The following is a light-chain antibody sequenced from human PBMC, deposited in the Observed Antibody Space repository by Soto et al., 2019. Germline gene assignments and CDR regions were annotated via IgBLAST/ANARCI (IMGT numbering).Light chain of an antibody. Sequence: QSALTQPASVSGSPGQSVTISCTGTSSDVGAYNLVSWYQQYPGKAPKLMIYEVSNRPSGVSNRFSGSKSGNTASLTISGLQAEEEADYYCRTSYEGGGKYVFGAGTKVTV. V-gene: IGLV2-14*01. CDR3: TSYEGGGKYV. CDR1: SSDVGAYNL. CDR2: EVS. J-gene: IGLJ1*01.